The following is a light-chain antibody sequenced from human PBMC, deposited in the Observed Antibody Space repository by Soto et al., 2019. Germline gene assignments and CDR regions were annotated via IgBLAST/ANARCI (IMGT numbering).Light chain of an antibody. CDR3: QQYDTFPWT. CDR1: QSISSW. V-gene: IGKV1-5*03. Sequence: IHRTHSPSTLSASVGDMVTITFRASQSISSWLAWYQQKVGNAPKLLIHKASSLQSGVPSRFSGSGSGTDFTLTISSLQADDFATYYCQQYDTFPWTFGQGTKVDNK. J-gene: IGKJ1*01. CDR2: KAS.